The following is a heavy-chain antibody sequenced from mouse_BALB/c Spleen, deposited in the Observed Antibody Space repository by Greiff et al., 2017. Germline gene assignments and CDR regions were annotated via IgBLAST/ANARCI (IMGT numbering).Heavy chain of an antibody. CDR1: GFTFSSYG. Sequence: EVHLVESGGGLVQPGGSLKLSCAASGFTFSSYGMSWVRQTPDKRLELVATINSNGGSTYYPDSVKGRFTISRDNAKNTLYLQMSSLKSEDTAMYYCARDGVTTAFFDYWGQGTTLTVSS. J-gene: IGHJ2*01. CDR2: INSNGGST. D-gene: IGHD1-2*01. V-gene: IGHV5-6-3*01. CDR3: ARDGVTTAFFDY.